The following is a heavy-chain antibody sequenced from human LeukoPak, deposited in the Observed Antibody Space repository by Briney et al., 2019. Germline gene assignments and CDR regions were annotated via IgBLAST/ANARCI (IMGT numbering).Heavy chain of an antibody. CDR1: GYTFTSYG. D-gene: IGHD4-11*01. J-gene: IGHJ4*02. CDR2: ISAYNGNT. Sequence: ASVKVSCKASGYTFTSYGISWVRQAPGQGLEWMGWISAYNGNTNYAQKLQGRVTMTTDTFTSTAYMELRSLRSDDTAVYYCARDRMTTVTGYFDYWGQGTLVTVSS. CDR3: ARDRMTTVTGYFDY. V-gene: IGHV1-18*01.